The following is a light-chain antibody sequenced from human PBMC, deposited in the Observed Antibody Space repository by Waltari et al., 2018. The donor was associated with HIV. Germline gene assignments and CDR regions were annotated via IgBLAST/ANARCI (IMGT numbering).Light chain of an antibody. J-gene: IGKJ3*01. CDR3: QQSYRSPFT. V-gene: IGKV1-39*01. Sequence: DIQMTQSPSSLSASVGDTVTLTCRSHQSIGHYFNWYQQKPGKAPNLLIYDATTLEGGVPSRFRGGGSGADFTLAISSLQPEDFATYYCQQSYRSPFTFGPGTTVHIK. CDR1: QSIGHY. CDR2: DAT.